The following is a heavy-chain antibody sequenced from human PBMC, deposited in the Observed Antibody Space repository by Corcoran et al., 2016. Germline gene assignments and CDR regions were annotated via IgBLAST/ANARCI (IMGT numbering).Heavy chain of an antibody. D-gene: IGHD3-22*01. Sequence: EVQLVESGGGLVQPGGSLRLSCAASGFTFSSYWMSWVRQAPGKGLEWVANIKQDGSEKYYVDSVKGRFTISRDNAKNSLYLQMNSLRAEATAGYYCARAPDYYDSSGCYSGWFDPWGQGTLVTVSS. CDR3: ARAPDYYDSSGCYSGWFDP. J-gene: IGHJ5*02. V-gene: IGHV3-7*03. CDR2: IKQDGSEK. CDR1: GFTFSSYW.